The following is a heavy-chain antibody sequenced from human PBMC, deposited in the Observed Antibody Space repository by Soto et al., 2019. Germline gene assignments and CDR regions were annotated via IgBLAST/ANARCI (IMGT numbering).Heavy chain of an antibody. D-gene: IGHD2-15*01. CDR3: ARDVSGGSARWFDP. Sequence: GGSLRLSCAASGFTVSSNYMSWVRQAPGKGLEWVSVIYSGGSTYYADSVKGRFTISRHNSKNTLYLQMNSLRAEDTAVYYCARDVSGGSARWFDPWGQGTLVTVSS. V-gene: IGHV3-53*04. CDR1: GFTVSSNY. J-gene: IGHJ5*02. CDR2: IYSGGST.